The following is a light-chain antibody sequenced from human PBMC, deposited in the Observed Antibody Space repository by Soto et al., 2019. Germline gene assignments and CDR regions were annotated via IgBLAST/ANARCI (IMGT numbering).Light chain of an antibody. CDR1: QSVSSSF. V-gene: IGKV3-20*01. J-gene: IGKJ1*01. CDR2: GAS. CDR3: LQYDSSPWT. Sequence: EIVLTQSPGTLSLSPGERATLSCRASQSVSSSFLAWYQQKPGQAPRLLIYGASSRATVIPDRFSGSGSGTDFTLTISRLEPEDFAVYYCLQYDSSPWTFGQGTKVEIK.